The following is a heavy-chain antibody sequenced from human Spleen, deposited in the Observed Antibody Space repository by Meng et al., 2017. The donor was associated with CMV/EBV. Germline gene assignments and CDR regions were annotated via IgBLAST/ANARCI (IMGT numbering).Heavy chain of an antibody. CDR3: ARGGYYDFWSGYFFFEH. J-gene: IGHJ4*02. Sequence: FTFSRYWMSWVRQAPGKGLEWVANIKQDGSEKYYVDSVKGRFTISRDNAKNSLYLQMNSLRAEDTAVYYCARGGYYDFWSGYFFFEHWGQGTLVTVSS. D-gene: IGHD3-3*01. CDR2: IKQDGSEK. V-gene: IGHV3-7*01. CDR1: FTFSRYW.